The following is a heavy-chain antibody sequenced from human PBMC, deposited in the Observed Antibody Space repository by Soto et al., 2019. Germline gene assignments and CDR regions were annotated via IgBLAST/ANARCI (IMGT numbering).Heavy chain of an antibody. D-gene: IGHD3-3*01. CDR2: VHSSGSL. CDR1: GGSLTNYF. V-gene: IGHV4-34*01. CDR3: TRGFSRALSDY. Sequence: PSETLSLTCAVYGGSLTNYFWTWIRQPPGKGLEWIGDVHSSGSLDYNPSLRSRVAISIDRSKNQFSLEMKSVTAADTAIYYCTRGFSRALSDYWGQGSLVIVSS. J-gene: IGHJ4*02.